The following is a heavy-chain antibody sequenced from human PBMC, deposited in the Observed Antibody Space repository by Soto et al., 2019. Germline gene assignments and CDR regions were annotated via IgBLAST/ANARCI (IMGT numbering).Heavy chain of an antibody. CDR1: GGSFSGYY. J-gene: IGHJ4*02. CDR2: INHSGST. CDR3: ARGVKMATTY. D-gene: IGHD5-12*01. Sequence: SETLSLTCAVYGGSFSGYYWSWIRQPPGKGLEWIGEINHSGSTNYKPSLKSRVTISVDTSKNQFSLKLSSVTAADTAVYYCARGVKMATTYWGQGTLVTVSS. V-gene: IGHV4-34*01.